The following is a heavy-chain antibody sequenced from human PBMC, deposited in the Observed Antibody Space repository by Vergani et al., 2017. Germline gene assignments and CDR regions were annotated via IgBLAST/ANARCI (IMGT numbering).Heavy chain of an antibody. Sequence: QVQLVQSGAEVKKPGASVKVSCKASGYTFTGYYMHWVRQAPGQGLEWMGWINPNSGGTNYAQKFQGRVTMTRDTSISTAYMELSRLRSDDTAVYYCARGRIVRVVPAAINYWGQGTLDTVSS. D-gene: IGHD2-2*01. J-gene: IGHJ4*02. CDR3: ARGRIVRVVPAAINY. CDR1: GYTFTGYY. CDR2: INPNSGGT. V-gene: IGHV1-2*02.